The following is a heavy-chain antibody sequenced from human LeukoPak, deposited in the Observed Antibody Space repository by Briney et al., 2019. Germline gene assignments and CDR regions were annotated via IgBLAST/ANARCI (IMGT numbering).Heavy chain of an antibody. CDR3: ARDRPSVAETGSDAFDI. Sequence: GGSLRLSCAASGFTFSSYWMHWVRQAPGKGLVWVSRINSDGSSTSYADSVKGRFTISRDNAKNTLYLQMNSLRAEDTAVYYCARDRPSVAETGSDAFDIWGQGTMVTVSS. CDR1: GFTFSSYW. J-gene: IGHJ3*02. CDR2: INSDGSST. D-gene: IGHD3-10*01. V-gene: IGHV3-74*01.